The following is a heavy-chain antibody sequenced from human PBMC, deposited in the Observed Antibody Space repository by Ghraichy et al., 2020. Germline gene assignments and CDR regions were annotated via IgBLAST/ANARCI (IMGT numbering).Heavy chain of an antibody. CDR2: INQSGGRT. CDR3: DGADY. D-gene: IGHD3-16*01. Sequence: GGSLRLSCAASGFTFSSFAMSWARQAPGKGLEWVSTINQSGGRTHYIDSVKGRFTISRDNSKNALYLQMNSRRVEDTAVYYCDGADYWGQGTLVTVSS. CDR1: GFTFSSFA. V-gene: IGHV3-23*01. J-gene: IGHJ4*02.